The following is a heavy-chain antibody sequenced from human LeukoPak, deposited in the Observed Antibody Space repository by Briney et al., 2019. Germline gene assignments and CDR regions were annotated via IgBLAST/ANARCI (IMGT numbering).Heavy chain of an antibody. CDR3: ATATTRSAFVS. CDR2: VYYSGNT. D-gene: IGHD1-1*01. J-gene: IGHJ4*02. V-gene: IGHV4-59*01. Sequence: PSETLSLTCTVSGGSISSYYWSWIRQPPGKGLEWIGYVYYSGNTNYSPSLKSRVTISVDRSMNQFSLILNSVTAADTAVYFCATATTRSAFVSWGQGTLVTVSS. CDR1: GGSISSYY.